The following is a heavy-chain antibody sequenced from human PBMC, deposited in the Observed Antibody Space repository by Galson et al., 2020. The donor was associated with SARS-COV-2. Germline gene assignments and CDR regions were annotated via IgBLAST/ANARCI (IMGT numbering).Heavy chain of an antibody. D-gene: IGHD6-19*01. V-gene: IGHV1-8*01. J-gene: IGHJ4*02. CDR1: GYTFTSYD. Sequence: ASVKVSCKASGYTFTSYDINWVRQATGPGLEWMGWMNPNSGNTGFAQKFQGRVTMTRNTSISTAYMELSSLRSEDTAVYYCASASGSGWEDYFDYWGQGTLVTVSS. CDR2: MNPNSGNT. CDR3: ASASGSGWEDYFDY.